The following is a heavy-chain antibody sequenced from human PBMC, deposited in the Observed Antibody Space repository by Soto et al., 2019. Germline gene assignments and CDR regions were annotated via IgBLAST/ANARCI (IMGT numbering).Heavy chain of an antibody. CDR3: AKDKGWRSAFDI. CDR2: ISSSDGRT. Sequence: EVQLLESGGGLVQPGGSLRLSCAASGFTFSSYALTWVRQAPGKGLEWVSTISSSDGRTYYPDSVKGRFTISRDNSKSMLYLQMNSLRAEDTAVYFCAKDKGWRSAFDIWGQGTMVTVSS. CDR1: GFTFSSYA. D-gene: IGHD2-15*01. V-gene: IGHV3-23*01. J-gene: IGHJ3*02.